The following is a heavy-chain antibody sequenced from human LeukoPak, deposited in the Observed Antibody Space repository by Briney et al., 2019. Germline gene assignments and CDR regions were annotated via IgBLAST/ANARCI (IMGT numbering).Heavy chain of an antibody. D-gene: IGHD3-3*01. V-gene: IGHV3-15*01. CDR3: HTRFWVGYRNLDY. Sequence: PGGSLRLSCAVSGFTSSNAWMSWVRQAPGKGLEWVGRIKSTTDGGTIDYAAPVKGRLTISRDDSKNTLFLQMNSLKAEDTAVYYCHTRFWVGYRNLDYWGQGTLVTVSS. CDR1: GFTSSNAW. CDR2: IKSTTDGGTI. J-gene: IGHJ4*02.